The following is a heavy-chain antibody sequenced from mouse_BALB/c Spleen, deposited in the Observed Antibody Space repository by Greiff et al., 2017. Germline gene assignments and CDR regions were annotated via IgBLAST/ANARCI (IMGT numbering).Heavy chain of an antibody. J-gene: IGHJ3*01. Sequence: EVKLVESGPDLVKPSQSLSLTCTVTGYSITSGYSWHWIRQFQGNKLEWMGYIHYSGSTNYNPSLKSRISITRDTSKNQFFLQLNSVTTEDTATYYCARVYDGFAYWGQGTLVTVSA. D-gene: IGHD2-3*01. V-gene: IGHV3-1*02. CDR1: GYSITSGYS. CDR2: IHYSGST. CDR3: ARVYDGFAY.